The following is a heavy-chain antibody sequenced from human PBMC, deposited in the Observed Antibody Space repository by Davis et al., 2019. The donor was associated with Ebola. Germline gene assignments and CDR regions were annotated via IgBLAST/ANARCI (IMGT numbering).Heavy chain of an antibody. CDR2: INHSGST. CDR1: GGSFSGYY. D-gene: IGHD5-12*01. J-gene: IGHJ4*02. CDR3: ARKRGYSGYDRFDY. V-gene: IGHV4-34*01. Sequence: SETLSLTCAVYGGSFSGYYWSWIRQPPGKGLEWLGEINHSGSTNYNPSLKSRVTISVDTSKNQFSLKLSSVTAADTAVYYCARKRGYSGYDRFDYWGQGTLVTVSS.